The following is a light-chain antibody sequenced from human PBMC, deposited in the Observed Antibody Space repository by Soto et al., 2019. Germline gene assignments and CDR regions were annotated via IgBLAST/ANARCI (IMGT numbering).Light chain of an antibody. CDR3: CSYAGSSSYV. V-gene: IGLV2-23*01. J-gene: IGLJ1*01. CDR1: SSDVGSYNL. Sequence: QSVLARPASVSGSPGQSITISCTGSSSDVGSYNLVSWYQQHPGKAPKLMIYEGSKRPSGVSNRFSGSKSGNTASLTISGLQAEDEDDYYSCSYAGSSSYVFGTGTKATVL. CDR2: EGS.